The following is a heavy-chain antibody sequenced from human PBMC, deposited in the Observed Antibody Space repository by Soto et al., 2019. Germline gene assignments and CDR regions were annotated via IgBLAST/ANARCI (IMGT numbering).Heavy chain of an antibody. CDR2: INHSGST. J-gene: IGHJ5*02. CDR1: GGSFSGYY. Sequence: QVQLQQWGAGLLKPSETLSLTCAVYGGSFSGYYWSWIRQPPGKGLEWIGEINHSGSTNYNPSLKGRVTISVDTSKNQFSLKLSSVTAADTAVYYCGRAAALKSWFDPWGQGTLVTVSS. V-gene: IGHV4-34*01. D-gene: IGHD6-13*01. CDR3: GRAAALKSWFDP.